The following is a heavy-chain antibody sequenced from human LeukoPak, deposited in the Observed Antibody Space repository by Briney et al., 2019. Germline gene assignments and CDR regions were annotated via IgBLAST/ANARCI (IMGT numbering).Heavy chain of an antibody. CDR3: ATTTYFSGSGSFYSY. CDR1: GFTFSSFR. V-gene: IGHV3-74*01. J-gene: IGHJ4*02. CDR2: INTDGSST. D-gene: IGHD3-10*01. Sequence: GGSLRLSCAASGFTFSSFRMHWVRQAPGKGLVWVSRINTDGSSTSYADSVKGRFTISRDNARNTLYLQMSGLGGEDTAVYYCATTTYFSGSGSFYSYWGQGALVTVSS.